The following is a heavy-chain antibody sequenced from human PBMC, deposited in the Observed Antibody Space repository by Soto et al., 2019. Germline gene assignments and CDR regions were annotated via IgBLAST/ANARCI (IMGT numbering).Heavy chain of an antibody. V-gene: IGHV1-8*01. CDR3: ARVFRSSWYEADY. Sequence: QVQLVQSGAEVKKPGASVKVSCKASGYTFTSYDINWVRQATGQGLEWMGWMNTNSGNTGYAQKFQGRVNMTRNTSISTAYMELSSLRSEDTAVYYCARVFRSSWYEADYWGQGTLVTVSS. J-gene: IGHJ4*02. CDR2: MNTNSGNT. D-gene: IGHD6-13*01. CDR1: GYTFTSYD.